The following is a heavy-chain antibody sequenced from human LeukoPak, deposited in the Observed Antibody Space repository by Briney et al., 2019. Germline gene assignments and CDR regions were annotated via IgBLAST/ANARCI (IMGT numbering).Heavy chain of an antibody. J-gene: IGHJ5*01. CDR1: GVSISSNTY. CDR3: ARSFPSWYDS. V-gene: IGHV4-61*05. D-gene: IGHD3-3*02. CDR2: ILYTGRT. Sequence: PSETLSLTCTVSGVSISSNTYWGWIRQSPGKGLEWIGFILYTGRTNYNPSLKSRVTMSVDTSKNQFSLNLTSVTAADTAVYYCARSFPSWYDSWGQGTLVTVSS.